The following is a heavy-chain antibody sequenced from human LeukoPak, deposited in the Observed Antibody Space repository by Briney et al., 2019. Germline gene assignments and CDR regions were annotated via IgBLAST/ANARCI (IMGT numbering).Heavy chain of an antibody. CDR1: GGSISSYY. CDR3: ARLTSTLGYCSGGSCSGKGYFDY. D-gene: IGHD2-15*01. J-gene: IGHJ4*02. V-gene: IGHV4-59*01. Sequence: SETLSLTCTVSGGSISSYYWSWIRQPPGKGLEWIGYIYYSGSTNYNPSLKSRVTISVDTSKNQFSLKLSSVTAADTAVYYCARLTSTLGYCSGGSCSGKGYFDYWGQGTLVTVSS. CDR2: IYYSGST.